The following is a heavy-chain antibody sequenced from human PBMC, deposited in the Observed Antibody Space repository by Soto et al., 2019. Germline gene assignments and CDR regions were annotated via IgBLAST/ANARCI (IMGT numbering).Heavy chain of an antibody. D-gene: IGHD1-26*01. CDR3: ARDRGSPNAFDI. V-gene: IGHV1-69*13. Sequence: SVKVSCKASGGTFSSYAISWVRQAPGQGLEWMGGIIPIFGTANYAQKFQGRVTITADESTSTAYMELSSLRSEDTAVYYCARDRGSPNAFDIWGQGTMVTVSS. J-gene: IGHJ3*02. CDR2: IIPIFGTA. CDR1: GGTFSSYA.